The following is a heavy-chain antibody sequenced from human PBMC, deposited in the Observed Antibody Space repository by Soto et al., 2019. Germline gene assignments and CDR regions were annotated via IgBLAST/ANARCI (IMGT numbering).Heavy chain of an antibody. V-gene: IGHV1-18*01. Sequence: GASVKVSCKASGYTFTSYGITWVRQAPGQGLEWMGWISAYTGNTNYAQKVQGRVTMSTETSTSTAYLELRSLRSDDTAVYYCARGPESRSTAYFDYWGQGTLVTAPQ. CDR1: GYTFTSYG. D-gene: IGHD1-26*01. J-gene: IGHJ4*02. CDR3: ARGPESRSTAYFDY. CDR2: ISAYTGNT.